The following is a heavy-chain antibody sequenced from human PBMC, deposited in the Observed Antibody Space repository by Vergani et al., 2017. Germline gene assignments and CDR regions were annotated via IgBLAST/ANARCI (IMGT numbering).Heavy chain of an antibody. V-gene: IGHV3-30*02. J-gene: IGHJ4*02. CDR2: IQFDGSNQ. D-gene: IGHD3-16*01. Sequence: QVQLVESGGGVVQRGGSLRLSCATSGFTLSNYDMQWIRQGPGKGLEFVAFIQFDGSNQYYADSVKGRFTLSRDFSKNTLYLQVNSLRTDDTATYYCAKHFRGWAIDYWGQGTQVIVSS. CDR1: GFTLSNYD. CDR3: AKHFRGWAIDY.